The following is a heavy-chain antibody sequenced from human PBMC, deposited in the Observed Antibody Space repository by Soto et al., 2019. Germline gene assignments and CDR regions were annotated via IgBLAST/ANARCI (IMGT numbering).Heavy chain of an antibody. CDR3: ARDIYYYYDGMDV. Sequence: QVQLVESGGGLVKPGGSLRLSCAASGFTFSDDYMSWIRQAPGKGLEWVSYISSSGSTIYYADSVKGRFTISRENAKNSQYLQMNSMSAEDTAVYYCARDIYYYYDGMDVWGQGTTVTVS. CDR1: GFTFSDDY. CDR2: ISSSGSTI. J-gene: IGHJ6*02. V-gene: IGHV3-11*01.